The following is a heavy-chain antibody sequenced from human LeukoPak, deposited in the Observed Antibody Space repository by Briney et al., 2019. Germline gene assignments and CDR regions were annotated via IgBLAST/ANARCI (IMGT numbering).Heavy chain of an antibody. CDR1: GGSIITNDYW. CDR3: ARDPYSGYGRFDY. D-gene: IGHD5-12*01. CDR2: IDHAGTT. Sequence: SETLSLTCVVSGGSIITNDYWWGWIRQPPGKGLEWIGTIDHAGTTFYNVSLKSRVTISVDTPNNQLSLRLNSVTAADTAFYYCARDPYSGYGRFDYWGQGTLVTVSS. J-gene: IGHJ4*02. V-gene: IGHV4-39*07.